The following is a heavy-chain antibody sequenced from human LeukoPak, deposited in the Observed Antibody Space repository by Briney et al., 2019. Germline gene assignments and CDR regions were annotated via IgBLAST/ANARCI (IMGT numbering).Heavy chain of an antibody. CDR2: IRQDGSGQ. J-gene: IGHJ6*03. V-gene: IGHV3-7*04. Sequence: GSLSLSFAASGFPFSSYYMSWVRPAPGKGLEWVANIRQDGSGQFYADSVKGRFTISRDNAKNSLYLQMNSLRAEDTAVYYCARVIVFRGYMDVWGKGTTVTVSS. D-gene: IGHD1-26*01. CDR1: GFPFSSYY. CDR3: ARVIVFRGYMDV.